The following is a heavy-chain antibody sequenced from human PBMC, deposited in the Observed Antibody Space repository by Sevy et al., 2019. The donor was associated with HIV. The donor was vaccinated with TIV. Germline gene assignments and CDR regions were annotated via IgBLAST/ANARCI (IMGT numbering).Heavy chain of an antibody. D-gene: IGHD3-10*01. CDR1: GITFSSYA. J-gene: IGHJ4*02. CDR2: ISRSGDNT. CDR3: AKEWTQLSYWFGEFDY. Sequence: GGSLRLSCAASGITFSSYAMSWVRQAPGKGLEWVSGISRSGDNTYYADSVRGRFSISRDNSKDTLYLQMNSLRADDTALYYCAKEWTQLSYWFGEFDYWGQGTLVTVSS. V-gene: IGHV3-23*01.